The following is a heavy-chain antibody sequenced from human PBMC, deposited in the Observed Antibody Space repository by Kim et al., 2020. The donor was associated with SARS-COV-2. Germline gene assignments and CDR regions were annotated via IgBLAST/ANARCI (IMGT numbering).Heavy chain of an antibody. CDR3: ARGNKDYYDSSGYPLFDY. D-gene: IGHD3-22*01. V-gene: IGHV3-13*04. CDR1: GFTFSNYD. Sequence: GGSLRLSCAASGFTFSNYDMHWVRQATGKGLEWVSTIGIAGDTYYPGSLKGRFTISRENAKNSLYLQMNSLRAGDTARYYCARGNKDYYDSSGYPLFDYWGQGTLVTVAS. J-gene: IGHJ4*02. CDR2: IGIAGDT.